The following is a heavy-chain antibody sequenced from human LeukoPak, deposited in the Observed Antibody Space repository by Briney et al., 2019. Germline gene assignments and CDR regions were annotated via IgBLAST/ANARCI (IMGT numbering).Heavy chain of an antibody. V-gene: IGHV1-69*13. J-gene: IGHJ6*02. Sequence: GASVKVSCKASGGTFSSYAISWVRQAPGQGLEWMGGIIPIFGTANYAQKFQGRVTITADESTSTAYMELSSLRSDDTAVYYCARGGKTTVTTLPFQDVWGQGTTVTVSS. CDR3: ARGGKTTVTTLPFQDV. CDR2: IIPIFGTA. CDR1: GGTFSSYA. D-gene: IGHD4-17*01.